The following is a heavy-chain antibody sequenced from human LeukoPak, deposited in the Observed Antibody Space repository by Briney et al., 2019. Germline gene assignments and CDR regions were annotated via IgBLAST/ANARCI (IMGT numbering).Heavy chain of an antibody. D-gene: IGHD6-19*01. CDR3: ARSFAYSSGWFDP. V-gene: IGHV1-69*05. CDR1: GGTFSSYA. J-gene: IGHJ5*02. CDR2: IIPIFGTA. Sequence: SVKVSCKASGGTFSSYAISWVRQAPGQGLEWMGGIIPIFGTANYAQKFQGGVTITTDESTSTAYMELSSLRSEDTVVYYCARSFAYSSGWFDPWGQGTLVTVSS.